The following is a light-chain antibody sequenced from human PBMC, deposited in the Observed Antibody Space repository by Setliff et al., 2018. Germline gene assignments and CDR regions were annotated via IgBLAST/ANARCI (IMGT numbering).Light chain of an antibody. CDR2: EVS. CDR1: SSDVGGYNY. Sequence: QSALAQPPSASGSPGQSVTISCTGTSSDVGGYNYVSWYQQHPGKAPKLMIYEVSKRPSGVPDRFSGSKSGNTASLTVSGLQAEDEADYYCSSYASSNNYVVGTGTKV. V-gene: IGLV2-8*01. CDR3: SSYASSNNYV. J-gene: IGLJ1*01.